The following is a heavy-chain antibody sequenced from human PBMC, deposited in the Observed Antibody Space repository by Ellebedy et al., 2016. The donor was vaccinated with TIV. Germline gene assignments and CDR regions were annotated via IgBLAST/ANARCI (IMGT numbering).Heavy chain of an antibody. CDR3: ASRGGIAAGTSYYGMDV. Sequence: GGSLRLXXAASGFTFSTYGMHWVRQAPGKGLEWVAVISSDGSKKYYANSVKGRFTISRDNSKNTLSLQMNGLRGEDTAVYYYASRGGIAAGTSYYGMDVWGHGTTVIVSS. J-gene: IGHJ6*02. CDR1: GFTFSTYG. CDR2: ISSDGSKK. D-gene: IGHD6-13*01. V-gene: IGHV3-30*03.